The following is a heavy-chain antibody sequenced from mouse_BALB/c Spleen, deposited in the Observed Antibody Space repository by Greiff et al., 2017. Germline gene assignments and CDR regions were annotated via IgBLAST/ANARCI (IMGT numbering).Heavy chain of an antibody. J-gene: IGHJ1*01. D-gene: IGHD1-1*01. Sequence: LQESGPELVKPGASVKMSCKASGYTFTSYVMHWVKQKPGQGLEWIGYINPYNDGTKYNEKFKGKATLTSDKSSSTTYMELSSLTSEDSAVYYCARGAYYGYGYFDVWGAGTTVTVSS. CDR2: INPYNDGT. CDR1: GYTFTSYV. CDR3: ARGAYYGYGYFDV. V-gene: IGHV1-14*01.